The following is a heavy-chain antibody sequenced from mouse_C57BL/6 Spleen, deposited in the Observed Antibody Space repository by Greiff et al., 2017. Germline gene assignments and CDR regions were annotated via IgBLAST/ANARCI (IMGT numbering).Heavy chain of an antibody. Sequence: QVQLQQPGAELVMPGASVKLSCKASGYTFTSYWMHWVKQRPGQGLEWIGEIDPSDSYTNYTQKFKGKSTLTVDKSSSTAYMQLSSLTSEDSAVYYCARWGPWFAYWGQGTLVTVSA. CDR2: IDPSDSYT. V-gene: IGHV1-69*01. J-gene: IGHJ3*01. CDR3: ARWGPWFAY. CDR1: GYTFTSYW.